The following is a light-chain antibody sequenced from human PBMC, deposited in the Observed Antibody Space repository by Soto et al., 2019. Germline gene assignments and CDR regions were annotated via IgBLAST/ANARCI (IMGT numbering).Light chain of an antibody. Sequence: DIQMTQSPSTLSASVGDRVTITCRASQSISGWLAWYQQKPGKAPKLLIYKASSLESGVPSRFSGSGSGTEFTLTISSLQPDDLATYYCQQYDSLVTFGPGTKVDIK. J-gene: IGKJ3*01. CDR2: KAS. V-gene: IGKV1-5*03. CDR3: QQYDSLVT. CDR1: QSISGW.